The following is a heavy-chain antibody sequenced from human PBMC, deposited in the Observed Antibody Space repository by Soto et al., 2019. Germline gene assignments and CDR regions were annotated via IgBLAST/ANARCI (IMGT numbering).Heavy chain of an antibody. CDR3: ARLGGSGNYFPHFDC. CDR2: MYNSGNT. J-gene: IGHJ4*02. D-gene: IGHD3-10*01. CDR1: GVSISSNY. Sequence: SETLSLTCTVPGVSISSNYWAWIRQAPGKGLEYIGYMYNSGNTKYNPSLKSRVTISVDTPKNQFSLKLTSVTAADTAVYYCARLGGSGNYFPHFDCWGQGTLVT. V-gene: IGHV4-59*08.